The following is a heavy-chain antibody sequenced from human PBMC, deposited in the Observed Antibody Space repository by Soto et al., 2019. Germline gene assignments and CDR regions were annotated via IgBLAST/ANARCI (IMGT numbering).Heavy chain of an antibody. CDR1: GYTFTSYY. J-gene: IGHJ4*02. CDR3: ARGQEWLILLDY. V-gene: IGHV1-46*01. D-gene: IGHD3-3*01. Sequence: QVQLVQSGAEVKKPGASVKVSCKASGYTFTSYYMHWVRQAPGQGLEWMGIINPVGGSTTYAQTFQGRVTMTRDTSTSTVYMELSSLRSEDTAVYFCARGQEWLILLDYWGQGTLVTVSS. CDR2: INPVGGST.